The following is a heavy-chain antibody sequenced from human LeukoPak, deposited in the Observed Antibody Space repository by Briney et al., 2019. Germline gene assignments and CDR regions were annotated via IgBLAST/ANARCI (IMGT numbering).Heavy chain of an antibody. CDR1: GGTFSSYA. CDR3: ARDLVTGTTRNWFDP. D-gene: IGHD1-20*01. J-gene: IGHJ5*02. CDR2: IFPIFGTA. V-gene: IGHV1-69*05. Sequence: SVKVSCKASGGTFSSYAISWVRQAPGQGLEWMGGIFPIFGTANYAQKFQGGVTITTDESTSTAYMELSSLRSEDTAVYYCARDLVTGTTRNWFDPWGQGTLVTVSS.